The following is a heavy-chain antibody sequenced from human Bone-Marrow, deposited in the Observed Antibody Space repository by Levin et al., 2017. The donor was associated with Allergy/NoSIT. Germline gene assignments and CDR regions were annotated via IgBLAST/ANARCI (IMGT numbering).Heavy chain of an antibody. CDR2: ISYDGSNK. CDR3: AKGSSSWSKPRFDP. J-gene: IGHJ5*02. Sequence: GGSLRLSCAASGFTFSSYGMHWVRQAPGKGLEWVAVISYDGSNKYYADSVKGRFTISRDNSKNTLYLQMNSLRAEDTAVYYCAKGSSSWSKPRFDPWGQGTLVTVSS. V-gene: IGHV3-30*18. CDR1: GFTFSSYG. D-gene: IGHD6-13*01.